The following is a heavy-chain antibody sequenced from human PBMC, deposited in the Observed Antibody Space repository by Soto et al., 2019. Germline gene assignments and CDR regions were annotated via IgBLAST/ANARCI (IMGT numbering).Heavy chain of an antibody. V-gene: IGHV3-15*04. CDR1: GFTYSNAW. Sequence: EVQLVESGGGLVKPGGSLRLSCAASGFTYSNAWMSWVRQAPGKGLEWVGRIESKTDGGTTDYAAPVKGRFTISRDDWKNTLYLQMNSLKTEETAVYYCTTYACASWGQGTLVTVSS. CDR3: TTYACAS. J-gene: IGHJ4*02. CDR2: IESKTDGGTT. D-gene: IGHD2-15*01.